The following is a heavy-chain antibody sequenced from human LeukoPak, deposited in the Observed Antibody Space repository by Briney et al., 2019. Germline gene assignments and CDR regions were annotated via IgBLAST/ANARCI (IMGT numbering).Heavy chain of an antibody. CDR1: GASISSYY. CDR2: IYYSGTT. CDR3: ARSPPGSGSSWFDP. J-gene: IGHJ5*02. V-gene: IGHV4-59*01. Sequence: SETLSLTCTVSGASISSYYCNWIRQPPGKGLEWIGYIYYSGTTNYNPSLKSRVTISVDTSKNQFSQKLSSVTAADTAVYYCARSPPGSGSSWFDPWGQGTLVTVSS. D-gene: IGHD3-10*01.